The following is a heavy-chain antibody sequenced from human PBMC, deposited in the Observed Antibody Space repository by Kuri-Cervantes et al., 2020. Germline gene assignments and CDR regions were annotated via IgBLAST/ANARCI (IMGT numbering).Heavy chain of an antibody. CDR3: AKPPGSWFPSPFGY. V-gene: IGHV3-7*02. J-gene: IGHJ4*02. D-gene: IGHD6-13*01. CDR2: IKPDGSEK. CDR1: GFDFSRYW. Sequence: GESLKISCAASGFDFSRYWMSWVRQAPGKGLEWEWVATIKPDGSEKYYVDSVKGRFTISRDNAKKSLYLQVNGLRAEDTAVYYCAKPPGSWFPSPFGYWGQGTLVTVSS.